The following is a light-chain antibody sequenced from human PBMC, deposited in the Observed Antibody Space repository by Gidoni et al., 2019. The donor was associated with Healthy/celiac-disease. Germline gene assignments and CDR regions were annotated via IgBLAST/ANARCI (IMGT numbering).Light chain of an antibody. J-gene: IGLJ1*01. CDR2: DVS. Sequence: QSALTQPRSVSGSPGQSVTISCTGTSSDVGGYNYVSWYQQHPGKAPKLMIYDVSKRPSGGPDRVSGSKSGNTASLTISGLQAEDEADYYCCSYAGSYTFDVFGTGTKVTVL. CDR1: SSDVGGYNY. CDR3: CSYAGSYTFDV. V-gene: IGLV2-11*01.